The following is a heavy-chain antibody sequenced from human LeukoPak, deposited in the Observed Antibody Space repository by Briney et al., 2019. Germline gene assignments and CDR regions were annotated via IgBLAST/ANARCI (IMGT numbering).Heavy chain of an antibody. CDR2: IYHSGST. V-gene: IGHV4-38-2*01. CDR3: ARVRQQLGHYFDY. Sequence: PSETLSLTCAASGYSISSGYYWGWIRQPPGKGLEWIGSIYHSGSTYYNPSLKSRVTISVDTSKNQFSLKLSSVTAADTAVYYCARVRQQLGHYFDYWGQGTLVTVSS. D-gene: IGHD6-13*01. CDR1: GYSISSGYY. J-gene: IGHJ4*02.